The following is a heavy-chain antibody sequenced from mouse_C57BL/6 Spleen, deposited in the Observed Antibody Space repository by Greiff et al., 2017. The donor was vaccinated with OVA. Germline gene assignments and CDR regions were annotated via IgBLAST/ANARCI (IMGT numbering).Heavy chain of an antibody. Sequence: QVQLQQPGAELVKPGASVKLSCKASGYTFTSYWMHWVKQRPGQGLEWIGMIHPNSGSTNDNEKFKSKATLTVDKSSSTAYMQLSSLTSEDSAVYYCAKCYCGYDAFAYWGQGTLVTVSA. J-gene: IGHJ3*01. CDR2: IHPNSGST. CDR1: GYTFTSYW. D-gene: IGHD2-2*01. CDR3: AKCYCGYDAFAY. V-gene: IGHV1-64*01.